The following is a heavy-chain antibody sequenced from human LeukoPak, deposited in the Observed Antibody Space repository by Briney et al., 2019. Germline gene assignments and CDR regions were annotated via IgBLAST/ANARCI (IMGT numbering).Heavy chain of an antibody. D-gene: IGHD3-16*01. J-gene: IGHJ5*02. CDR2: IYYSGST. CDR3: ARHEGGWFDP. Sequence: SETLSLTCTVSGGSISSSSYYWGWIRQPPGKGLEWIGSIYYSGSTYYNPSLKSRVTISVDTSKNQFSLKLSSVTAADTAVYNCARHEGGWFDPWGQGTLVTVSS. V-gene: IGHV4-39*01. CDR1: GGSISSSSYY.